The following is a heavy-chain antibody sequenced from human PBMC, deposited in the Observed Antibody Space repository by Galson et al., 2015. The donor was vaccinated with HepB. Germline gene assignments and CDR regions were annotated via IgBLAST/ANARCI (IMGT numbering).Heavy chain of an antibody. CDR2: ISHDGSDK. CDR1: GFSFSSYS. Sequence: SLRLSCAASGFSFSSYSIHWVRQAPGKGLEWVAIISHDGSDKHYAESVKGRFTISRDNSKNTLFLQMTRVRGEDTALYYCARDISVWFVPAAMDYWGQGNLVTVSS. D-gene: IGHD2-2*01. CDR3: ARDISVWFVPAAMDY. J-gene: IGHJ4*02. V-gene: IGHV3-30*14.